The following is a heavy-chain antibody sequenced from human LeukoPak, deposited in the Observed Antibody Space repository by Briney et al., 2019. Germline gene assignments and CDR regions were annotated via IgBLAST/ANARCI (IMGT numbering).Heavy chain of an antibody. CDR2: ISAYNGNT. CDR1: GYTFTSYG. Sequence: GASVKVSCKASGYTFTSYGISWVRQAPGQGLEWMGWISAYNGNTNYAQKLQGRVTMTTDTSTSTAYMELRSLRSDDTAVYCCARDLYYYDSSGSKLLYYFDYWGQGTLVTVSS. J-gene: IGHJ4*02. V-gene: IGHV1-18*01. CDR3: ARDLYYYDSSGSKLLYYFDY. D-gene: IGHD3-22*01.